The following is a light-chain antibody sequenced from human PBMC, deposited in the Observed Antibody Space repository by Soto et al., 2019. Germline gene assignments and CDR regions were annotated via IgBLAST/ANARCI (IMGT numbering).Light chain of an antibody. CDR3: QHYTSDSEA. Sequence: DIQMTQSPSTLSGSVGDRVTIXXRASQTIRSWVDGYQQKPGTAPKXMRDKASTLKRVGPSMFSGSGSVTEFTLTISSLQPDDFATYYYQHYTSDSEAFGQGTNVEIK. CDR1: QTIRSW. J-gene: IGKJ1*01. V-gene: IGKV1-5*03. CDR2: KAS.